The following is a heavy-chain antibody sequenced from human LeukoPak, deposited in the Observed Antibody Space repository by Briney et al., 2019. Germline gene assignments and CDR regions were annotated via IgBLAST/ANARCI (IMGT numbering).Heavy chain of an antibody. CDR1: GHTFTGYY. D-gene: IGHD3-10*01. Sequence: ASVKVSCKASGHTFTGYYMHWVRQAPGQGLEWMGWINPNSGGTNYAQKFQGRVTMTRDTSISTAYMELSRLRSDDTAVYYCARDFNYYGSGSFPDYWGQGTLVTVSS. CDR3: ARDFNYYGSGSFPDY. CDR2: INPNSGGT. J-gene: IGHJ4*02. V-gene: IGHV1-2*02.